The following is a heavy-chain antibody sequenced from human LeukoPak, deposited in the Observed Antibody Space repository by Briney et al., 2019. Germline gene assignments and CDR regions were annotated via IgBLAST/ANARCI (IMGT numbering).Heavy chain of an antibody. D-gene: IGHD1-14*01. V-gene: IGHV3-30*02. Sequence: PGGSLRLSGVTSGFTFSSYGMHWVRQAPGKGLEWVAFIRYDESNKYYADSVKGRFTISRDNSKNTLYLQMNSLRAEDTAVYYCAKGDKPGYWGQGTLITVSS. J-gene: IGHJ4*02. CDR2: IRYDESNK. CDR1: GFTFSSYG. CDR3: AKGDKPGY.